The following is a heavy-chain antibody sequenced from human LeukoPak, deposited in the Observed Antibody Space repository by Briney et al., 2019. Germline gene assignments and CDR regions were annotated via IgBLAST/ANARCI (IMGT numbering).Heavy chain of an antibody. CDR3: ARAIVVVQAASWRGMDV. Sequence: GESLKISCKGSGYSFTSYWISWVRQMPGKGLEWMGRIDPSDSYTNYSPSFQGHVTISADKSISTAYLQWSSLKASDTAIYYCARAIVVVQAASWRGMDVWGKGTTVTVSS. J-gene: IGHJ6*04. CDR2: IDPSDSYT. V-gene: IGHV5-10-1*01. CDR1: GYSFTSYW. D-gene: IGHD2-2*01.